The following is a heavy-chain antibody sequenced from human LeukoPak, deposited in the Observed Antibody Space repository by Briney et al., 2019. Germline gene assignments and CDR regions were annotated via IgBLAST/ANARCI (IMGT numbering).Heavy chain of an antibody. Sequence: EASVKVSCKASGGTFSSYAISWVRQAPGQGLEWMGRIIPILGIANYAQKFQGRVTITADKSTSTAYMELSSLRSEDTAVYYCARVQWLAPQYYFDYWGQGTLVTVSS. CDR1: GGTFSSYA. D-gene: IGHD6-19*01. CDR2: IIPILGIA. CDR3: ARVQWLAPQYYFDY. J-gene: IGHJ4*02. V-gene: IGHV1-69*04.